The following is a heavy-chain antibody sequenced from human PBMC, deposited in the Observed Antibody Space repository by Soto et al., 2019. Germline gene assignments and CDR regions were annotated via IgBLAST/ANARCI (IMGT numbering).Heavy chain of an antibody. D-gene: IGHD6-19*01. CDR1: GIEFSNYA. V-gene: IGHV3-23*01. Sequence: SLRLSCVASGIEFSNYAMSWVLQAPGKGLEWVSISSASGRSRYHADSVKGRFTISRDNSKNTLYLHMTNLRAEDTAVYYCAKDGNWLDVYFDVWGQGTPVTVSS. CDR2: SSASGRSR. J-gene: IGHJ4*02. CDR3: AKDGNWLDVYFDV.